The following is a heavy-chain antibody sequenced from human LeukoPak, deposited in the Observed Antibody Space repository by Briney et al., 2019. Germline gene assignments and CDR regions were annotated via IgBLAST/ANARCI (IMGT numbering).Heavy chain of an antibody. Sequence: PGGSLRLSCAASGFSFNSYSMNWVRQAPGKGLEWLSYISSTGSTIYYADSLKGRFTISRDNARNSLYLQMNSLRADDTAVYYCARDTDFDCWGQGTLLTVSS. J-gene: IGHJ4*02. CDR2: ISSTGSTI. V-gene: IGHV3-48*04. CDR3: ARDTDFDC. CDR1: GFSFNSYS.